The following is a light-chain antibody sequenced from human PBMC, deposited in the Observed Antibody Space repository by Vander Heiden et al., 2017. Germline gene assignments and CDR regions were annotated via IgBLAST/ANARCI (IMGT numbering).Light chain of an antibody. CDR1: QSINTY. J-gene: IGKJ1*01. V-gene: IGKV1-5*03. CDR2: KAS. Sequence: DIQISQSPPTLSASVGDRVTITCRASQSINTYLAWYQQKPGKVPKLLIYKASILERGVPSRFSGSGSGTEFTLTISSLQPDDFATYYCQQYNSFPCTFGEGTKVEIK. CDR3: QQYNSFPCT.